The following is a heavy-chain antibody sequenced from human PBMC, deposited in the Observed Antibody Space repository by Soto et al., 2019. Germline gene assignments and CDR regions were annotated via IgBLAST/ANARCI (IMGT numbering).Heavy chain of an antibody. CDR3: ARGGSGYTWFNEF. J-gene: IGHJ4*02. D-gene: IGHD3-22*01. CDR2: IIPVFQTA. Sequence: QEQLVQSGAEVKKPGSSVKVSCKASGGLFSSYPISWVRQVPGQGLEWMGGIIPVFQTAYYTQRFQGRVTITADESTNPAYMELSSLRSEDTAIYYCARGGSGYTWFNEFWGPGTLVTVSS. CDR1: GGLFSSYP. V-gene: IGHV1-69*01.